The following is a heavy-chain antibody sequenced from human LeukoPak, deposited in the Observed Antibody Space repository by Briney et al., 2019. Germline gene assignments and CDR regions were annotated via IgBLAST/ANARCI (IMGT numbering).Heavy chain of an antibody. V-gene: IGHV4-34*01. CDR2: INHSGST. CDR1: GGSFSGYY. CDR3: ARGRWNGDSEY. D-gene: IGHD1-1*01. Sequence: PSETLSLTCAVYGGSFSGYYWSWLRQPPGKGLEWIGEINHSGSTNYNPSLRSRVTISVDTSKNHFSLKVTSVTAADTAVYYCARGRWNGDSEYWGQGTLVTVSS. J-gene: IGHJ4*02.